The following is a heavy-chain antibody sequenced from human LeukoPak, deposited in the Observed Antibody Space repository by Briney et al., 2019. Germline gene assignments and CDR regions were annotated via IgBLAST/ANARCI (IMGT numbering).Heavy chain of an antibody. Sequence: ASVKVSCKASGGTFSSYTISWVRQAPGQGLEWMGRIIPILGIANYAQKFQGRVTITADKSTSTAYMELSSLRSEDTAVCYCARGDMYYYYGMDVWGQGTTVTVSS. CDR3: ARGDMYYYYGMDV. J-gene: IGHJ6*02. V-gene: IGHV1-69*02. D-gene: IGHD3-10*01. CDR2: IIPILGIA. CDR1: GGTFSSYT.